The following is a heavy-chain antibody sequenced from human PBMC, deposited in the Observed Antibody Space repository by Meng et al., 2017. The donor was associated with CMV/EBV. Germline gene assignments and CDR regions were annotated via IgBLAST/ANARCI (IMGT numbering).Heavy chain of an antibody. Sequence: QVELGQLAAEVKRPGSAVEVSCKTSGGTFSTFAISWVRQATGEGLEWMGGIIPVFGTANYAERFQDRVTITADDSTTTAYMELSSLRADDTALYFCARGGDSWYSDYWGQGTLVTVSS. J-gene: IGHJ4*02. CDR3: ARGGDSWYSDY. CDR2: IIPVFGTA. V-gene: IGHV1-69*12. CDR1: GGTFSTFA. D-gene: IGHD1-26*01.